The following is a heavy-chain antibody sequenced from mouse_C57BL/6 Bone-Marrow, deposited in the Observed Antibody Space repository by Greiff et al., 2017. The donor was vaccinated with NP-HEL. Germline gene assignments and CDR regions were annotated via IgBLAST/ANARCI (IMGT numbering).Heavy chain of an antibody. CDR3: ARDRDYDYDPLAY. J-gene: IGHJ3*01. CDR1: GFTFSSYA. D-gene: IGHD2-4*01. V-gene: IGHV5-4*01. CDR2: ISDGGSYT. Sequence: EVKLMESGGGLVKPGGSLKLSCAASGFTFSSYAMSWVRQTPEKRLEWVATISDGGSYTYYPDNVKGRFTLSRANAKNNLYLQMSHLKSEDTAMYYCARDRDYDYDPLAYWGQGTLVTVSA.